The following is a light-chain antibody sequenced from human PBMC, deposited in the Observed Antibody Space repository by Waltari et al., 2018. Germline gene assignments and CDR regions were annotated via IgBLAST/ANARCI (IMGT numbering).Light chain of an antibody. CDR1: QSVSTH. V-gene: IGKV1-8*01. CDR3: QQYYDYLRT. J-gene: IGKJ1*01. CDR2: AAS. Sequence: AIRMTQSPSSLSASTGDRVTITCRASQSVSTHLAWYQQKPGKAPKLLIYAASTLQRGVPSRFSGSGSGTDFTLSISCLQSEDFATYYCQQYYDYLRTFGQGTKVEIK.